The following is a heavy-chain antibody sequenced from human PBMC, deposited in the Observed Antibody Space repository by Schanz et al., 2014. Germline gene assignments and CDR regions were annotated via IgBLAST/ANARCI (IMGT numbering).Heavy chain of an antibody. V-gene: IGHV3-23*01. J-gene: IGHJ4*02. CDR2: MNESHSTI. D-gene: IGHD5-12*01. Sequence: DVQLLESGGGLVQPGGSLRLSCAASGFTFGDYAMTWVRQAPGKGLEWVSAMNESHSTIYYADSVRGRFTISRDNAENTLFLQMNSLRAEDTAVYYCARKVVATIGGYYDNWGQGTLXIVSS. CDR1: GFTFGDYA. CDR3: ARKVVATIGGYYDN.